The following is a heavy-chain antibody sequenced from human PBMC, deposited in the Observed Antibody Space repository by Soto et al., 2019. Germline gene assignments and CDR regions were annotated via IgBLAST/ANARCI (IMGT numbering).Heavy chain of an antibody. J-gene: IGHJ4*02. D-gene: IGHD3-10*01. CDR2: VIPILGMA. CDR3: ATHSGSGSTHFDY. V-gene: IGHV1-69*02. CDR1: EGTFNSYT. Sequence: QVQLVQSGAEVKKPGSSVKVSCTASEGTFNSYTISWVRQAPGQGLEWMGRVIPILGMANFAQKFQGRVMSTADKSTSTAYMVRSSLRSDDTAVYYCATHSGSGSTHFDYWGQGTLVTVSS.